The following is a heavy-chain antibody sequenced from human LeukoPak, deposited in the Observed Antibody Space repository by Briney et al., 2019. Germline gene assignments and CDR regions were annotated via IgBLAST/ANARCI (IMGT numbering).Heavy chain of an antibody. CDR2: IKSKTDGGTT. D-gene: IGHD3-22*01. V-gene: IGHV3-15*01. CDR3: TTEHYYDSSGYYSFPFAHYYYYYMDV. J-gene: IGHJ6*03. Sequence: PGGSLRLSCAASGFTFSNAWMSWVRQAPGKGLEWVGRIKSKTDGGTTDYAAPVKGRFTISRDDSKNTLYLQMNSLKTEDTAVYYCTTEHYYDSSGYYSFPFAHYYYYYMDVWGKGTTVTVSS. CDR1: GFTFSNAW.